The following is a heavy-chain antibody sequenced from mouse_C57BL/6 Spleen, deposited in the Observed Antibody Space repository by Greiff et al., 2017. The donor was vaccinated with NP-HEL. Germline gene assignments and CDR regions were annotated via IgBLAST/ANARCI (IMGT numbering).Heavy chain of an antibody. CDR3: ARAAQEGYFDY. V-gene: IGHV1-64*01. CDR2: IHPNSGST. Sequence: VQLQQPGAELVKPGASVKLSCKASGYTFTSYWMHWVKQRPGQGLEWIGMIHPNSGSTNYNEKFKSKATLTVDKSSSTAYMQLSSLTSEDSAVYYCARAAQEGYFDYWGKGTTLTVSS. J-gene: IGHJ2*01. CDR1: GYTFTSYW. D-gene: IGHD3-2*02.